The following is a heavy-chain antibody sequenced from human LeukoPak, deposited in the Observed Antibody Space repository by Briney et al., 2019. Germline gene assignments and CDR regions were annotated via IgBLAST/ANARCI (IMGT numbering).Heavy chain of an antibody. CDR3: ARYCDATSCSESQGLLDH. Sequence: GGSLRLSCAASGFTFSSYAMSWVRQAPGKGLEWVSAISGSGGSTYYAGSVKGRFTISRANSKNTLYMQMNSLRAEDTAVYYCARYCDATSCSESQGLLDHWGRGTQVTVSS. D-gene: IGHD2-2*01. V-gene: IGHV3-23*01. CDR1: GFTFSSYA. CDR2: ISGSGGST. J-gene: IGHJ4*02.